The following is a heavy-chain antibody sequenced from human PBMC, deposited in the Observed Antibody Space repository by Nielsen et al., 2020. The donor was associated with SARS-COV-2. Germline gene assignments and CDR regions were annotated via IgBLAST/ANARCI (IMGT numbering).Heavy chain of an antibody. CDR3: ARDRCSGGSCYWDYYYMDV. CDR2: ISGSGGST. CDR1: GFTFSSYA. Sequence: GESLKISCAASGFTFSSYAMSWVRQAPGRGLEWVSAISGSGGSTYYADSVKGRFTISRDNSKNTLYLQMNSLRAEDTAVYYCARDRCSGGSCYWDYYYMDVWGKGTTVTVSS. D-gene: IGHD2-15*01. J-gene: IGHJ6*03. V-gene: IGHV3-23*01.